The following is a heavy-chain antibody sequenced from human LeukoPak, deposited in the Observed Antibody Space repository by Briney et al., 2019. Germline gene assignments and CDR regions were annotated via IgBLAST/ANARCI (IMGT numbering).Heavy chain of an antibody. Sequence: GGSLRLSCAASGFTFSSYEMNWVRQAPGKGLEWVSYISSSGSTIYYADSVKGRFTISRDNARNSLYLQMNSLRVEDMAVYYCARLPQLVQRHFDYWGQGTLVTVSS. CDR3: ARLPQLVQRHFDY. CDR1: GFTFSSYE. D-gene: IGHD6-13*01. CDR2: ISSSGSTI. V-gene: IGHV3-48*03. J-gene: IGHJ4*02.